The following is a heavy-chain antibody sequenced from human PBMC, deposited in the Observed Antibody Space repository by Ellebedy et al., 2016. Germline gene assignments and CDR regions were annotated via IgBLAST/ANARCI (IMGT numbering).Heavy chain of an antibody. CDR1: GFTFSSYG. J-gene: IGHJ4*02. CDR3: AGGEDYAFKI. D-gene: IGHD3-16*01. V-gene: IGHV3-74*01. Sequence: GESLKISCAASGFTFSSYGMHWVRQGPGKGLVWVSRIWGDGSSTSYADSVKGRFTIPRDNAKNTLFLQMNSLRAEDTALYYCAGGEDYAFKIWGQGTLVTVSS. CDR2: IWGDGSST.